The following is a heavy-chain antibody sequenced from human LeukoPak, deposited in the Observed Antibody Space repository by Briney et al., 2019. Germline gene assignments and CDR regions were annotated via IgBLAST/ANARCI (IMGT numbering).Heavy chain of an antibody. D-gene: IGHD5-18*01. Sequence: GGSLRLSCAASGFTFSSYAMSWVRQAPGKGLERVSAISGSGGSTYYADSVKGRFTISRDNSKNTLYLQMNSLRAEDTAVYYCAKRLYSWVDAFDIWGQGTMVTVSS. CDR2: ISGSGGST. J-gene: IGHJ3*02. CDR1: GFTFSSYA. CDR3: AKRLYSWVDAFDI. V-gene: IGHV3-23*01.